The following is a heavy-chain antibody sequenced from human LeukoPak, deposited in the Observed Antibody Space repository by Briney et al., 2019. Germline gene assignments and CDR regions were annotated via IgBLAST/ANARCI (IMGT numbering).Heavy chain of an antibody. J-gene: IGHJ6*03. V-gene: IGHV4-39*01. Sequence: KSSETLSLTCAVYGGSFSGYYWGWIRQPPGKGLEWIGSFYYSGSTYYNPSLESRLTISVDTSKDQFSLNLSSVTAADTAVYYCARHGTRNFYMDVWGKGTTVTISS. CDR3: ARHGTRNFYMDV. CDR1: GGSFSGYY. CDR2: FYYSGST.